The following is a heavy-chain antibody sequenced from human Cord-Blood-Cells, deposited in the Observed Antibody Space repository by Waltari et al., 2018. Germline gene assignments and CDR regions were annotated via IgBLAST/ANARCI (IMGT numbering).Heavy chain of an antibody. Sequence: QVQLVESGGGVVQPGRSLRLSCAASGFTFSSYGMHWVRQAPGKGLEWVACIWYDGSNKYDADSVKGRFTISRDNSKNTLYLQMNSLRAEDTAVYYCASLRYGSGSYYYYGMDVWGQGTTVTVSS. CDR3: ASLRYGSGSYYYYGMDV. CDR1: GFTFSSYG. J-gene: IGHJ6*02. V-gene: IGHV3-33*01. CDR2: IWYDGSNK. D-gene: IGHD3-10*01.